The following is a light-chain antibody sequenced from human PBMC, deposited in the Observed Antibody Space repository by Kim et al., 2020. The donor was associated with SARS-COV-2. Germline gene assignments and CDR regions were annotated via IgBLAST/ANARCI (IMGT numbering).Light chain of an antibody. Sequence: GQSITYSCTGTSRDVGGFKHVSWYQQHAGKAPKLIIYDVNNRPSGVSNRFFGSKSDNAASLTISGLQAEDEADYYCSSYTSRSSWVFGGGTQLTVL. CDR3: SSYTSRSSWV. V-gene: IGLV2-14*03. CDR2: DVN. CDR1: SRDVGGFKH. J-gene: IGLJ3*02.